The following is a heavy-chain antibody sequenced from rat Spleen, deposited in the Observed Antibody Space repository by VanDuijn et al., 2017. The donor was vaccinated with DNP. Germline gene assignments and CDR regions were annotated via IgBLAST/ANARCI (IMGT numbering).Heavy chain of an antibody. V-gene: IGHV5-7*01. CDR2: ISYDGSST. CDR3: TRQYYYSGDVGYFDY. D-gene: IGHD1-1*01. Sequence: EVQLVESGGGLVQPGRSLKLSCAASGFTFSDYNMAWVRQAPKKGLEWVATISYDGSSTYYPDSVRGRFTISRDNAKSSLYLQMNSLKSEDTATYYCTRQYYYSGDVGYFDYWGQGLIVTVSS. J-gene: IGHJ2*01. CDR1: GFTFSDYN.